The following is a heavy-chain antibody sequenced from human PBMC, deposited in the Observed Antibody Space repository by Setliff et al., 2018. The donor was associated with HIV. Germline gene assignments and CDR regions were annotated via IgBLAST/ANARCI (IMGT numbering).Heavy chain of an antibody. CDR1: GFSFSSYG. CDR2: IWYDGTNK. CDR3: ARDPHPSGSSKPAFDC. D-gene: IGHD1-26*01. J-gene: IGHJ4*02. V-gene: IGHV3-33*01. Sequence: GGSLRLSCAASGFSFSSYGMHWVRQAPGKGLEWLALIWYDGTNKQYGDSVKGRFAISRDNSKNTLYLQMNSLRAEDTAVYYCARDPHPSGSSKPAFDCWGQGTLVTVSS.